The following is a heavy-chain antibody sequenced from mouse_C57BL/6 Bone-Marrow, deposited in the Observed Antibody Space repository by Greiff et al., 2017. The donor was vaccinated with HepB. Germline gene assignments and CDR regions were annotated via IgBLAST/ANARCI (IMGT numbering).Heavy chain of an antibody. V-gene: IGHV1-63*01. CDR1: GYTFTNYW. CDR3: ARTNFYYAMDY. D-gene: IGHD4-1*01. CDR2: IYPGGGYT. J-gene: IGHJ4*01. Sequence: PLHHSLSYLVRPGTSVKMSCKASGYTFTNYWIGWAKQRPGHGLEWIGDIYPGGGYTNYNEKFKGKATLTADKSSSTAYMQFSSLTSEDSAIYYCARTNFYYAMDYWGQGTSVTVSS.